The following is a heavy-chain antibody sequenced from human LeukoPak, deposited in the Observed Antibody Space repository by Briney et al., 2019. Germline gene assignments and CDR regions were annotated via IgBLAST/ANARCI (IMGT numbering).Heavy chain of an antibody. CDR1: GFTFSSYG. Sequence: PGWSLRLSCAASGFTFSSYGMHWVRQAPGKGLEWVAFIRYDGSNKYYADSVKARFTISRDNSKNTLYLQMNSLSADDTAVYYCARDKLRGSAGNYYYMDVWGKGTTVTVSS. D-gene: IGHD1-26*01. CDR2: IRYDGSNK. V-gene: IGHV3-30*02. CDR3: ARDKLRGSAGNYYYMDV. J-gene: IGHJ6*03.